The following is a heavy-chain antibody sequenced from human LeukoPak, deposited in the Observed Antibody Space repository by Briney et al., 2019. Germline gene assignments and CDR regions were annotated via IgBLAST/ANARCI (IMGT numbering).Heavy chain of an antibody. V-gene: IGHV3-23*01. Sequence: GGSLRVSCAASGFTFSSSAMNWVRQAPGEGLDWVSTISGGGKTTYYADSVKGRFTISRDNSKNTLYLQMSSLRAEDTAVHYCADSPQELLPRSLDCWGRGTLVTVSS. J-gene: IGHJ4*02. D-gene: IGHD3-22*01. CDR3: ADSPQELLPRSLDC. CDR1: GFTFSSSA. CDR2: ISGGGKTT.